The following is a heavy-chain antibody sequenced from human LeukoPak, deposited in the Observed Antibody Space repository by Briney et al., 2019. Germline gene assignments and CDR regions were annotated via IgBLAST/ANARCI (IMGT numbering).Heavy chain of an antibody. Sequence: ASEKVSCKASGYTFTSYGISWVRQAPGQGLEWMGWISAYNGNTNYAQKLQGRVTMTTDTSTSTAYMELRSLRSDDTAVYYCARGLRAAAATGAFDIWGQGTMVTVSS. J-gene: IGHJ3*02. CDR3: ARGLRAAAATGAFDI. CDR1: GYTFTSYG. V-gene: IGHV1-18*01. D-gene: IGHD6-13*01. CDR2: ISAYNGNT.